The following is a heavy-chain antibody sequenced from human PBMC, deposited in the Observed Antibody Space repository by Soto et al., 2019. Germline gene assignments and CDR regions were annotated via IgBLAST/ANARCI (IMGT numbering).Heavy chain of an antibody. CDR2: IKSKTDGGTT. Sequence: GGSLRVSCAASGFIFINAWMSWVRQAPWKGLEWVGRIKSKTDGGTTDYAAPVKGRFTISRDDSKNTLYLQMNSLKTEDTAVYYCTTRFGELFDYFDYWGQGTLVTVS. V-gene: IGHV3-15*01. CDR1: GFIFINAW. CDR3: TTRFGELFDYFDY. D-gene: IGHD3-10*01. J-gene: IGHJ4*02.